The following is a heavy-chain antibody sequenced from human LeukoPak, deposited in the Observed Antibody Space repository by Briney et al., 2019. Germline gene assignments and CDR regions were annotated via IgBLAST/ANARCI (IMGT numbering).Heavy chain of an antibody. J-gene: IGHJ4*02. CDR3: ARVQRQWLVHGPFDY. Sequence: ASVKVSCKASGGSLSSYVISWVRQAPGQGLEWMGGIIPIFGFANSAQEFQGRVTITADQSTNTAYMELSSLRSDDTAVYYCARVQRQWLVHGPFDYWGQGTLVTVSS. CDR2: IIPIFGFA. D-gene: IGHD6-19*01. CDR1: GGSLSSYV. V-gene: IGHV1-69*10.